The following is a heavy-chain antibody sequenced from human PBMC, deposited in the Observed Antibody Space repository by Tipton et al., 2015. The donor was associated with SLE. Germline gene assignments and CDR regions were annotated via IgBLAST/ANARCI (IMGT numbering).Heavy chain of an antibody. CDR3: ARSGTL. D-gene: IGHD3-10*01. V-gene: IGHV3-21*05. J-gene: IGHJ4*02. CDR2: ISKSGSEI. CDR1: GFPFGSYA. Sequence: GSLRLSCAVSGFPFGSYAFSWVRQAPGKGLEWVSYISKSGSEIYYADSVKGRFTISRDNAKNSLFLQMDSLRAEDTAVYYCARSGTLRGQGTLVSVS.